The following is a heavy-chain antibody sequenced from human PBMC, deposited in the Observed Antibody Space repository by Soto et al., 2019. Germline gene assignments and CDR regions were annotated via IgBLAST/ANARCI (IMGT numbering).Heavy chain of an antibody. CDR2: ISGIGGST. D-gene: IGHD6-13*01. V-gene: IGHV3-23*01. Sequence: GGSLRLSCAASGFTFTDYALSWVRQAPGKGLEWVATISGIGGSTYLADSVKGRLSISRDNSKNTVSLLINSLRAEDTAVYFCARGSSGYISSWYYFDYWGRGTLVTVSS. CDR3: ARGSSGYISSWYYFDY. CDR1: GFTFTDYA. J-gene: IGHJ4*02.